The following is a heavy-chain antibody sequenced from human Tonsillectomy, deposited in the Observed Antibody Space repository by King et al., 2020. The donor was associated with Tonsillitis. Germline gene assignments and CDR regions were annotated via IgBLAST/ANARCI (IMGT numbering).Heavy chain of an antibody. CDR1: GYSISSGYY. Sequence: MQLQESGPGLVKPSETLSLTCAVSGYSISSGYYWGWIRQPPGKGLEWIGSIYHSGSTYYNPSLKSRVTISVDTSKNQFSLKLSSVTAADTAVYYCARDNTRVGFAELLYQNDAFDIWGQGTMVTVSS. CDR3: ARDNTRVGFAELLYQNDAFDI. D-gene: IGHD3-10*01. CDR2: IYHSGST. J-gene: IGHJ3*02. V-gene: IGHV4-38-2*02.